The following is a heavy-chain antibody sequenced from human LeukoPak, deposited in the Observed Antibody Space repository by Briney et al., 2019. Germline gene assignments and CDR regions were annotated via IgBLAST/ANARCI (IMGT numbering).Heavy chain of an antibody. D-gene: IGHD1-26*01. Sequence: GASVKVSCKASGYMFNLYGISWVRQAPGQGLEWMAWTSVNNGDTKYGQKFQGRVTVTTDTSTSTAYMELRSLRSDDTAVYYCAREGSFYYYYYMDVWGKGTTVTVSS. J-gene: IGHJ6*03. CDR1: GYMFNLYG. V-gene: IGHV1-18*01. CDR2: TSVNNGDT. CDR3: AREGSFYYYYYMDV.